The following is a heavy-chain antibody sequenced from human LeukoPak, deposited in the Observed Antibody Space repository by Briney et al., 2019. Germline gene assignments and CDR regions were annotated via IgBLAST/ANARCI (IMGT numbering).Heavy chain of an antibody. V-gene: IGHV3-48*03. CDR2: ISSDGNTE. CDR1: GFSFSSYP. J-gene: IGHJ4*02. Sequence: GGTLRLSRAASGFSFSSYPMNWVREAPGKGREWGSHISSDGNTEYYVDAPRGRFTMSRDNAKNSVFLQINSLRAEDTAVYYCARDTVNEPFVISLDYWGQGALVTVSS. D-gene: IGHD2-21*01. CDR3: ARDTVNEPFVISLDY.